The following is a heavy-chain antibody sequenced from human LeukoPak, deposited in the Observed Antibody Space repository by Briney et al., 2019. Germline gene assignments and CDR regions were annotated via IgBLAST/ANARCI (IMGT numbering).Heavy chain of an antibody. Sequence: GGSLRLSCAASGFTFSSYAMHWVRQAPGKGLEWVAVISYDGSNKYYADSVKGRFTISRDNSKNTLYLQMNSLRDEDTAVYYCARGETYYYDSTGFDPWGQGTLVTVSS. CDR3: ARGETYYYDSTGFDP. CDR2: ISYDGSNK. J-gene: IGHJ5*02. V-gene: IGHV3-30-3*01. CDR1: GFTFSSYA. D-gene: IGHD3-22*01.